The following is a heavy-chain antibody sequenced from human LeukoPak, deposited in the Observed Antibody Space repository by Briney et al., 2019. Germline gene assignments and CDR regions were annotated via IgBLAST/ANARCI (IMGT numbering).Heavy chain of an antibody. CDR2: IYYSGST. V-gene: IGHV4-59*01. CDR3: ARGERFPVAARPNYYYGMDV. D-gene: IGHD6-6*01. CDR1: GGSISIYY. J-gene: IGHJ6*02. Sequence: PSETLSLTCTVSGGSISIYYWSWIRQPPGKGLEWIEYIYYSGSTNYNPSLKSRVTISVDTSKNQFSLKLSSVTAADTAVYYCARGERFPVAARPNYYYGMDVWGQGTTVTVSS.